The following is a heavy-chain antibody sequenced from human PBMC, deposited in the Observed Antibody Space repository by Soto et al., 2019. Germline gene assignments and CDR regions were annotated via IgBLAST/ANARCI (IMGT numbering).Heavy chain of an antibody. J-gene: IGHJ5*02. V-gene: IGHV4-4*02. CDR1: GGSISSSNW. Sequence: PSETLSLTCAVSGGSISSSNWWSWVRQPPGKGLEWIGEIYHSGSTNYNPSLMGRVIISVDKSKNHFSLKLSSVTAADTAVYYCAREMDCSGGSCYSSRWFDPWGQGTLVTVSS. CDR3: AREMDCSGGSCYSSRWFDP. D-gene: IGHD2-15*01. CDR2: IYHSGST.